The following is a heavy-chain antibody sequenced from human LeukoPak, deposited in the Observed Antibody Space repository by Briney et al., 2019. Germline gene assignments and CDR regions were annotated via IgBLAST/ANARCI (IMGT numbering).Heavy chain of an antibody. CDR1: GGSISSGGYY. D-gene: IGHD4-17*01. CDR3: ARATTVTTFGPYFDY. Sequence: SETLSLTCTVSGGSISSGGYYWSWIRQHPGKGLEWIGYIYYSGSTYYNPSIKSRVTISVDTSKNQFSLKLSSVTAADTAVYYCARATTVTTFGPYFDYWGQGTLVTVSS. V-gene: IGHV4-31*03. J-gene: IGHJ4*02. CDR2: IYYSGST.